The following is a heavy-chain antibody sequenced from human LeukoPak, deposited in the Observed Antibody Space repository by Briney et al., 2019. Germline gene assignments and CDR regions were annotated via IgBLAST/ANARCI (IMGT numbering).Heavy chain of an antibody. D-gene: IGHD2-2*01. CDR3: ARDRLHCSSTSCAAGLFDY. Sequence: GASVKVSCKASGYTFTSYGISWVRQAPGQGLEWMGWISAYNGNTNYAQKLQGRVTMTTDTSTSTANMELRSLRSDDTAVYYCARDRLHCSSTSCAAGLFDYWGQGTLVTVSS. CDR2: ISAYNGNT. V-gene: IGHV1-18*04. CDR1: GYTFTSYG. J-gene: IGHJ4*02.